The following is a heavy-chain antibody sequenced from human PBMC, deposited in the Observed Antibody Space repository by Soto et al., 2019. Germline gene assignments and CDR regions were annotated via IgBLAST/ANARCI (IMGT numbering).Heavy chain of an antibody. D-gene: IGHD3-9*01. V-gene: IGHV3-23*01. CDR3: ARPPYYDILAGYYSGEYFQH. CDR2: ISGSGGST. J-gene: IGHJ1*01. CDR1: GFTFSSYA. Sequence: GGSLRLSCAASGFTFSSYAMSWVRQAPGKGLEWVSAISGSGGSTYYADSVKGRFTISRDNSKNTLYLQMNSLRAEDTAVYYCARPPYYDILAGYYSGEYFQHWGQGTLVTVSS.